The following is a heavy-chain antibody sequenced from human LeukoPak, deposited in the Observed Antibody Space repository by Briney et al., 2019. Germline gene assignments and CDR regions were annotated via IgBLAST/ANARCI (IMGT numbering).Heavy chain of an antibody. V-gene: IGHV5-51*01. CDR1: GHTFTKYW. CDR3: ARQPGMTAKSWYFDL. J-gene: IGHJ2*01. D-gene: IGHD2-2*01. CDR2: IHPGDSHT. Sequence: GESLKISCEGSGHTFTKYWIGWVRQMPEKGLEWMGIIHPGDSHTWYSPSFQGQVTISADKSISMAYLQWSSLKASDTAMYFCARQPGMTAKSWYFDLWGRGTLVTVSS.